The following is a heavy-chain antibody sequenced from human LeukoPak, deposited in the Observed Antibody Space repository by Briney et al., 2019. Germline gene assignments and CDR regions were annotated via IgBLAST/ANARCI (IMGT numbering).Heavy chain of an antibody. D-gene: IGHD3-22*01. J-gene: IGHJ4*02. CDR2: IENDATT. CDR1: GFTVSSNH. CDR3: ASSYGSSAYYPFDY. Sequence: PGGSLRLSCAVSGFTVSSNHMSWVRQAAGKGLEWVSLIENDATTYYADSVKGRLTISRDNSKNTLYLQMNTLRAEDTAIYYCASSYGSSAYYPFDYWGQGTLVTVFS. V-gene: IGHV3-53*01.